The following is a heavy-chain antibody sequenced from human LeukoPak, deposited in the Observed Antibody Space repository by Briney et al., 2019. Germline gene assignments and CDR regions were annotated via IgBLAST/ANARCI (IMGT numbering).Heavy chain of an antibody. CDR1: GFTFSSYS. CDR2: ISSSSSYI. CDR3: ARRRTTVTTSLDY. J-gene: IGHJ4*02. Sequence: GGSLRLSCAASGFTFSSYSMNWVRQAPGKGLEWVSSISSSSSYISYADSVKGRFTISRDNAKNSLYLQMNSLGAEDTAVYYCARRRTTVTTSLDYWGQGTLVTVSS. D-gene: IGHD4-17*01. V-gene: IGHV3-21*01.